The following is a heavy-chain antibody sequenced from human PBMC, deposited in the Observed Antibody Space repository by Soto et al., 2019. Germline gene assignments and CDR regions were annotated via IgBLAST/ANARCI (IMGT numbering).Heavy chain of an antibody. V-gene: IGHV3-33*01. CDR2: IWYDGSNK. D-gene: IGHD2-8*01. Sequence: QVQLVESGGGVVQTGRSLRLSCAASGFTFSRYGMHWVRQAPGKGLAWVAVIWYDGSNKYYADSVKGRFTISRDNSKNTLYLQINSLRAEDTAVYYCARDNDILLSVDYGGQGTLVTVSS. J-gene: IGHJ4*02. CDR1: GFTFSRYG. CDR3: ARDNDILLSVDY.